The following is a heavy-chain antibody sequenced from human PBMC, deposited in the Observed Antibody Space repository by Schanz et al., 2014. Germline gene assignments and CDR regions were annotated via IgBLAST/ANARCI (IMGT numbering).Heavy chain of an antibody. CDR3: ARDKGGYYPFDY. Sequence: EVQLVESGGGLVQPGGSLRLSCAASGFTFSVYWMHWVRQPPGKGLVSVSRISGDGTTTSYADSVKGRFTISRDNAKNSLYLQMNSLTADDTAVYYCARDKGGYYPFDYWGRGTLVTVSS. D-gene: IGHD3-3*01. J-gene: IGHJ4*02. CDR2: ISGDGTTT. CDR1: GFTFSVYW. V-gene: IGHV3-74*01.